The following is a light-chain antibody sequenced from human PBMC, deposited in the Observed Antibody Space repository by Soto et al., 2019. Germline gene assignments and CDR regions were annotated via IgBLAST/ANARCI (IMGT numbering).Light chain of an antibody. CDR1: QSVAGSY. J-gene: IGKJ1*01. Sequence: EIVLTQSPGTLSLSPGERATLSCRASQSVAGSYLAWYQQKPGQAPRLLILGASSRATGIPDRFSGSGSGTDFTLTISGLEPEDFAVYYCQQYGGSPTTFGQGTKVDIK. CDR3: QQYGGSPTT. V-gene: IGKV3-20*01. CDR2: GAS.